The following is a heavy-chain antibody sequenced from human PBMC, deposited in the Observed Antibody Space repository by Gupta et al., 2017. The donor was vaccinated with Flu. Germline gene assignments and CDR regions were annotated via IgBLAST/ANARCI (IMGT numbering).Heavy chain of an antibody. J-gene: IGHJ4*02. D-gene: IGHD3-10*01. Sequence: VTISVDTSKNQFSLKLSSVTAADTAVYYCARRDYGSGSYHYAYDYWGQGTLVTVSS. CDR3: ARRDYGSGSYHYAYDY. V-gene: IGHV4-34*01.